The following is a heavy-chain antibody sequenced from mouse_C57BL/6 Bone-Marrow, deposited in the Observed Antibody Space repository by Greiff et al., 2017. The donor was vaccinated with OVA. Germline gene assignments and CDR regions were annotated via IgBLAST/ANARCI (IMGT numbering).Heavy chain of an antibody. CDR2: LDPSDSYT. Sequence: QVQLKQPGAELVMPGASVKLSCKASGYTFTSYWMHWVKQRPGQGLEWIGELDPSDSYTNYNQKFKGKSTLTVDKSSSTAYMQLSSLTSEDSAVYYCARFGSSYYFDYWGQGTTLTVSS. CDR3: ARFGSSYYFDY. D-gene: IGHD1-1*01. V-gene: IGHV1-69*01. J-gene: IGHJ2*01. CDR1: GYTFTSYW.